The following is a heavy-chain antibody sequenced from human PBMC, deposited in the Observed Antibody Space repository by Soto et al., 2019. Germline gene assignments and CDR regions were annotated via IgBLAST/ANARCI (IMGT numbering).Heavy chain of an antibody. Sequence: HPGGSLRLSCAASGFTFSNYAMSWVRQAPGKGLEWVSAISGSGASTYYADSVKGRFTISRDNSKNTLYLQMNSLRAEDTAIFYCAKILYSSAWSFYYYMDVRGKGTTVTVSS. J-gene: IGHJ6*03. CDR1: GFTFSNYA. CDR2: ISGSGAST. CDR3: AKILYSSAWSFYYYMDV. D-gene: IGHD6-13*01. V-gene: IGHV3-23*01.